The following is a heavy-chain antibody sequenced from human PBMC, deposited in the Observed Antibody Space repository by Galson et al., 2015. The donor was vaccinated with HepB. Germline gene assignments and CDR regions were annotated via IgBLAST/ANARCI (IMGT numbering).Heavy chain of an antibody. V-gene: IGHV3-48*01. CDR3: ASSFGFGVDYYYYGMDV. Sequence: SLRLSCAASGFTFSSYSMNWVRQAPGKGLEWVSYISSSSSTIYYADSVKGRFTISRDNAENSLYLQMNSLRAEDTAVYYCASSFGFGVDYYYYGMDVWGQGTTVTVSS. CDR1: GFTFSSYS. J-gene: IGHJ6*02. D-gene: IGHD3-10*01. CDR2: ISSSSSTI.